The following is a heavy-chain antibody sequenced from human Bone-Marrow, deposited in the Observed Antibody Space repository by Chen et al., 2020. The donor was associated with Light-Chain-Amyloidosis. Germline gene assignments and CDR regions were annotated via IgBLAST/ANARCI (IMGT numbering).Heavy chain of an antibody. CDR3: ARDYGDYGGLGAFDI. D-gene: IGHD4-17*01. Sequence: EVQLVESGGGVVRPGGSLRLSCAASGFTFDDYGMSWVRQAPGKGLEWVSGINWNGGSTGYADSVKGLFTISRDNAKNSLYLQMNSLRAEDTALYHCARDYGDYGGLGAFDIWGQGTMVTVSS. V-gene: IGHV3-20*01. CDR1: GFTFDDYG. CDR2: INWNGGST. J-gene: IGHJ3*02.